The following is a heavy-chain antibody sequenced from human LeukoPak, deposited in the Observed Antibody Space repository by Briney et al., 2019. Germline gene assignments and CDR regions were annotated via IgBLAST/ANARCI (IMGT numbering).Heavy chain of an antibody. Sequence: ASVKVSCKASGYTFTSYAMHWVRQAPGQRLEWMGWINAGNGNTKYSQKFQGRVTITRDTPASTAYMELSSLRSEDTAVYYCASTKLGYCSSTSCYHYYYYGMDVWGQGTTVTVSS. CDR1: GYTFTSYA. CDR3: ASTKLGYCSSTSCYHYYYYGMDV. J-gene: IGHJ6*02. CDR2: INAGNGNT. D-gene: IGHD2-2*01. V-gene: IGHV1-3*01.